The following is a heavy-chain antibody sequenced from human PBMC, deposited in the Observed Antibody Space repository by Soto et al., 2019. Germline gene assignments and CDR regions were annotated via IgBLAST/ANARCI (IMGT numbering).Heavy chain of an antibody. Sequence: QVQLVESGGGVVQPGRSLRLSCSTSGFTFSNYGMHWVRQAPGRGLEWVALIWYDGSNKYYSDSVKGRFTISRDNSKNTLYLQMNSLRAEDTAVYYCARDMPLPLDYWGQGTLVTVSS. J-gene: IGHJ4*02. CDR3: ARDMPLPLDY. D-gene: IGHD2-2*01. CDR2: IWYDGSNK. CDR1: GFTFSNYG. V-gene: IGHV3-33*01.